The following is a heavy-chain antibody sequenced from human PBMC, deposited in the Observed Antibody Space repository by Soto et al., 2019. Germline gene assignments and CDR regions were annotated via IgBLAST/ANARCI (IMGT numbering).Heavy chain of an antibody. CDR2: IYYSGRT. Sequence: QVQLQESGPGLVKPSQTLSLTCTVSGGSIDSGGHYWSWIRQHPGKGLEWIGYIYYSGRTYNNPSLKSRVTISGTSKNQFSLKLSSGTAADTAVYYCARAVRLGDLALGSWGQGTLVTVSS. D-gene: IGHD3-16*01. V-gene: IGHV4-31*03. CDR3: ARAVRLGDLALGS. CDR1: GGSIDSGGHY. J-gene: IGHJ5*02.